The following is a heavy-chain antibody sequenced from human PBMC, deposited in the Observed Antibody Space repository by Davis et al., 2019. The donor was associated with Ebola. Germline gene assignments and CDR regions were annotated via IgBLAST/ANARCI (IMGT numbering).Heavy chain of an antibody. CDR3: ARRVNGDYYRPFDF. CDR2: ILYTGNI. J-gene: IGHJ4*02. CDR1: GGFVRSSSFY. Sequence: PSETLSLTCTVSGGFVRSSSFYWGWIRQSPGKGLEWIGDILYTGNIFYNPSLQSRVTISVDTSNNQFSLRLKSVTVADTAVYYCARRVNGDYYRPFDFWGQGTLVTVSS. D-gene: IGHD3-10*01. V-gene: IGHV4-39*01.